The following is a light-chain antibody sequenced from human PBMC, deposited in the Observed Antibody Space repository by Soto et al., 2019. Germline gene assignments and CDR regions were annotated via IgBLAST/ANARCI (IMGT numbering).Light chain of an antibody. CDR3: QQSYRTPVT. J-gene: IGKJ2*01. V-gene: IGKV1-39*01. CDR1: QSIATF. Sequence: DIQMTQSPSSLSASVGDRVTITCRASQSIATFLNWYQLRPGQAPRLLIYAASNLENGVPSTFRGSGSETLFTLTISSLQPEDFATYYCQQSYRTPVTFGQGTKLEIK. CDR2: AAS.